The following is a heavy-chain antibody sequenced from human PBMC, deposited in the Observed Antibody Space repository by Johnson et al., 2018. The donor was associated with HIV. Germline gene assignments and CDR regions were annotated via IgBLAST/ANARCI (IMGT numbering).Heavy chain of an antibody. Sequence: VQLVESGGGLVKPGGSLRLSCAASGFTFSNAWMSWVRQAPGKGLEWVGRIKSKTDGGTTDYAAPVKGRFTISRDDSKNTLYLQMNSLKTEDTAVYYCTTDLPGGYYGGNWTYDAFDIWGQGTMFTVSS. CDR2: IKSKTDGGTT. J-gene: IGHJ3*02. V-gene: IGHV3-15*01. CDR3: TTDLPGGYYGGNWTYDAFDI. CDR1: GFTFSNAW. D-gene: IGHD4-23*01.